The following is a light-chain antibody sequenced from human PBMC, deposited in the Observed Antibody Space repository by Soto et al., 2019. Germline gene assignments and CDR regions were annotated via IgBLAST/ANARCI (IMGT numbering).Light chain of an antibody. CDR3: CSYAGRSTLV. CDR2: EVS. V-gene: IGLV2-23*02. Sequence: QSVLTQPASVSGSPGQSITISCTGTSSDVGSYNLVSWYQQHPGKAPKVMIYEVSQRPSGVSKRFSGSKSGNTASLTISGLQAEDEADYYCCSYAGRSTLVFGGGTQLTVL. J-gene: IGLJ3*02. CDR1: SSDVGSYNL.